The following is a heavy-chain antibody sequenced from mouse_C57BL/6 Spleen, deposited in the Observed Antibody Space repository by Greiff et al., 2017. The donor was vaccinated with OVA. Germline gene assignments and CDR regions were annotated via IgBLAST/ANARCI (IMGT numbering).Heavy chain of an antibody. V-gene: IGHV1-81*01. J-gene: IGHJ4*01. D-gene: IGHD1-1*01. CDR2: IYPRSGNT. CDR3: ARSDGSSFYAMDY. Sequence: QVQLQQSGAELARPGASVTLSCKASGYTFTSYGISWVKQRTGQGLEWIGEIYPRSGNTYYNEKFKGKATLTADKSSSTAYMELRSLTSEDSAVYFCARSDGSSFYAMDYWGQGTSVTVSS. CDR1: GYTFTSYG.